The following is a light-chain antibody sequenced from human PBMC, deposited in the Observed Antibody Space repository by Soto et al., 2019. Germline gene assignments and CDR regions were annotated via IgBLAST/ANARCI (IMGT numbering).Light chain of an antibody. V-gene: IGLV2-14*03. CDR3: FSYTSSSTLV. CDR1: SSDVTGYNY. CDR2: DVS. J-gene: IGLJ2*01. Sequence: QSVLTQPASVSGSPGQSITISCTGTSSDVTGYNYVSWYQQHPGKAPKLMVYDVSIRPSGVSNRFSGSKSGNTASLTISGLQAEDEADYYCFSYTSSSTLVFGGGTKVTVL.